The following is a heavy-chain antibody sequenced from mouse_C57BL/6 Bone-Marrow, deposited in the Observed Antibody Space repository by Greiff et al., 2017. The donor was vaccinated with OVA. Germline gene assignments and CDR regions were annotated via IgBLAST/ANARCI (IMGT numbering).Heavy chain of an antibody. Sequence: VQLQQSGPELVKPGASVKLSCKASGYTFTSYDINWVKQRPGQGLEWIGWIYPRDGSTKYNEKFKGKATLTVDTSSSTAYMELHSLTSEDSAVYFCARRGAYDGYYRYAMDYWGQGTSVTVSS. CDR3: ARRGAYDGYYRYAMDY. CDR1: GYTFTSYD. J-gene: IGHJ4*01. V-gene: IGHV1-85*01. D-gene: IGHD2-3*01. CDR2: IYPRDGST.